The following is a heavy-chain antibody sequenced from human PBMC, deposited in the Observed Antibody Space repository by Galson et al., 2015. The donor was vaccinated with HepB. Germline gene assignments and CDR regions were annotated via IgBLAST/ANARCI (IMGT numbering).Heavy chain of an antibody. Sequence: SLRLSCAASGFTFSDYYMSWIRQAPGKGPEWVSYISSSSSYTNYADSVKGRFTISRDNAKNSLYLQMNSLRAEDTAVYYCARVGGGDSYNYYGMDVWGQGTTVTVSS. CDR3: ARVGGGDSYNYYGMDV. J-gene: IGHJ6*02. CDR2: ISSSSSYT. V-gene: IGHV3-11*06. CDR1: GFTFSDYY. D-gene: IGHD2-21*02.